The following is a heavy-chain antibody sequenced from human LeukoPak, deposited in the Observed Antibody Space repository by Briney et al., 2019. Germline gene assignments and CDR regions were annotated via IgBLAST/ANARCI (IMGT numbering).Heavy chain of an antibody. D-gene: IGHD5-12*01. CDR3: ASDNPGENSGYVY. J-gene: IGHJ4*02. V-gene: IGHV4-30-2*01. CDR1: GGSISSGGYY. Sequence: PSETLSLTCTVSGGSISSGGYYWSWIRQPPGKGLEWIGYIYHSGSTYYNPSLKSRVTISVDRSKNQFSLKLSSVTAADTAVYYCASDNPGENSGYVYWGQGTLVTVSS. CDR2: IYHSGST.